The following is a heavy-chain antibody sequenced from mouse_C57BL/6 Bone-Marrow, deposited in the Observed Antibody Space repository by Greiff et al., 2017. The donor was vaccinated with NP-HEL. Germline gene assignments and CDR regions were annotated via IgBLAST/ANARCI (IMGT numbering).Heavy chain of an antibody. V-gene: IGHV1-61*01. D-gene: IGHD2-12*01. CDR1: GYTFTSYW. CDR2: IYPSDSET. Sequence: QVQLQQPGAELVRPGSSVKLSCKASGYTFTSYWMDWVKQRPGQGLEWIGNIYPSDSETHYNQKFKDKATLTVDKSSSTAYMQLSSLTSEDSAVYYCARSPHYSYYEGYAMDYWGQGTSVTVSS. J-gene: IGHJ4*01. CDR3: ARSPHYSYYEGYAMDY.